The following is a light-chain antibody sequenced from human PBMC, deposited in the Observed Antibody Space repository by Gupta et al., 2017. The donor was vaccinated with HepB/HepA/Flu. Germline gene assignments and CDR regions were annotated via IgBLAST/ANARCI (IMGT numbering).Light chain of an antibody. CDR3: QQYSKTPYT. J-gene: IGKJ2*01. CDR1: QGVLYISNDKDN. CDR2: WAS. Sequence: DIVMTQSPDALAVSLGERATINCKSSQGVLYISNDKDNLNWYQPKPRQPPKLLIYWASTRDSRVPDRFRCRRSGTDFTLTISSVQAEDVAVYFCQQYSKTPYTFGQGTKLEIK. V-gene: IGKV4-1*01.